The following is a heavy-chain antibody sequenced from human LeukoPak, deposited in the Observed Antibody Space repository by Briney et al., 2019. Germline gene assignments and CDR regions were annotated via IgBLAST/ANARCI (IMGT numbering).Heavy chain of an antibody. J-gene: IGHJ5*02. V-gene: IGHV4-39*07. CDR1: GGSISSSSYY. CDR2: IYYSGST. Sequence: SETLSLTCTVSGGSISSSSYYWGWTRQPPGKGLEWIGSIYYSGSTYYNPSLKSRVTISVDTSKNQFSLKLSSVTAADTAVYYCARDSVTIFGVVTPPPRNWFDPWGQGTLVTVSS. CDR3: ARDSVTIFGVVTPPPRNWFDP. D-gene: IGHD3-3*01.